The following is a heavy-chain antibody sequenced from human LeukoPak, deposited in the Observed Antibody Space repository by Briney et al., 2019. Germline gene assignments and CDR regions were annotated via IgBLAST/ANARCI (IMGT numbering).Heavy chain of an antibody. CDR2: ISVSGGST. CDR3: AKDLESSHYDFWSGYYAFDI. D-gene: IGHD3-3*01. CDR1: GFTFSSYA. J-gene: IGHJ3*02. V-gene: IGHV3-23*01. Sequence: GGSLRLSCAASGFTFSSYAMSWVRQAPGKGLELVSAISVSGGSTYYADSVKGRFTISRDNSKNTLYLQMNSLRAEDTAVYYCAKDLESSHYDFWSGYYAFDIWGQGTMVTVSS.